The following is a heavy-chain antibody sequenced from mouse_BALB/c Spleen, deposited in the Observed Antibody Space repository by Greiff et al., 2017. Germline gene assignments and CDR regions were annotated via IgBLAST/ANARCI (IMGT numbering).Heavy chain of an antibody. D-gene: IGHD2-14*01. V-gene: IGHV5-6-3*01. J-gene: IGHJ4*01. CDR2: INSNGGST. CDR1: GFTFSSYG. Sequence: EVMLVESGGGLVQPGGSLKLSCAASGFTFSSYGMSWVRQTPDKRLELVATINSNGGSTYYPDSVKGRFTISRDNAKNTLYLQMSSLKSEDTAMYYCARSYYRAMDYWGQGTSVTVSS. CDR3: ARSYYRAMDY.